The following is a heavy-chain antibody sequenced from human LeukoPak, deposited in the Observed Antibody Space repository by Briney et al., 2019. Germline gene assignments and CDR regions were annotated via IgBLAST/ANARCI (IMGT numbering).Heavy chain of an antibody. V-gene: IGHV3-33*01. CDR1: GFTFSSYG. Sequence: GGSLRLSCAASGFTFSSYGMHWVRQAPGKGLEWVAVIWYDGSNKYYADSVKGRFTISRDNSKNTLYLQMNSLRAEDTAVYYCAREARYFDWLLASSGMDVWGQGTTVTVSS. CDR3: AREARYFDWLLASSGMDV. D-gene: IGHD3-9*01. CDR2: IWYDGSNK. J-gene: IGHJ6*02.